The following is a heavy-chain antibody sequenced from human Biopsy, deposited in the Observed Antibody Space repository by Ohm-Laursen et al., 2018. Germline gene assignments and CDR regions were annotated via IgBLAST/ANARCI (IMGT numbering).Heavy chain of an antibody. CDR2: ISHTGYT. CDR1: RGAFTGHY. J-gene: IGHJ1*01. Sequence: TLSFTCTVSRGAFTGHYWTWIRQPPGRGLEWIGHISHTGYTRYKSSLKSRVTISLDTSRKHFSLRLTSLATADTAVYYCARGSNECVGLYFPHWGQGTLVTVSS. CDR3: ARGSNECVGLYFPH. D-gene: IGHD3-16*01. V-gene: IGHV4-59*11.